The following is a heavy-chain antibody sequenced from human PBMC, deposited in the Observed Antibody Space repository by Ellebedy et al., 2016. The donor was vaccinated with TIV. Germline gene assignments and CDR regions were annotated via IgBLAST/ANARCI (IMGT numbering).Heavy chain of an antibody. CDR3: ARQPPPTMVTSSSGIQTYYYYGMDV. J-gene: IGHJ6*02. Sequence: KVSCXGSGYSFTSYWIGWVRQMPGKGLEWMGIIYPGDSDTRYSPSFQGQVTISADKSISTAYLQWSSLKASDTARYYCARQPPPTMVTSSSGIQTYYYYGMDVWGQGTTVTVSS. CDR2: IYPGDSDT. CDR1: GYSFTSYW. V-gene: IGHV5-51*01. D-gene: IGHD5-18*01.